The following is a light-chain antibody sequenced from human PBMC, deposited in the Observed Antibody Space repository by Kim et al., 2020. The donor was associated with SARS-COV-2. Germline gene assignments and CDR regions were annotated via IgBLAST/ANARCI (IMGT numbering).Light chain of an antibody. Sequence: KSVTISCTRSSGSIASNYILWCQQRPGSSPTPVIYEDNQRPSGVPDRFSGSIDSSANSASLTISGLKTEDEADYYCQSYDSNNHWVFGGGTQLTVL. V-gene: IGLV6-57*01. CDR3: QSYDSNNHWV. CDR2: EDN. CDR1: SGSIASNY. J-gene: IGLJ3*02.